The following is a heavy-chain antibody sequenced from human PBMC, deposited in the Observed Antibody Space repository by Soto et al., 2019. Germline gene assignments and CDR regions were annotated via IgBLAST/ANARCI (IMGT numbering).Heavy chain of an antibody. J-gene: IGHJ4*02. Sequence: EVQLVESGGGLVKPGGSLRLSCAASGFTFSNVWMIWVRQAPGKGLAWIGRIKSKAAGEITDYAAVVTGRFTISRDDSKDTVFLQMNSLAPEDTAMYYCATGASFSGSVFDYWGQGTLVTVSS. CDR1: GFTFSNVW. V-gene: IGHV3-15*01. CDR3: ATGASFSGSVFDY. CDR2: IKSKAAGEIT. D-gene: IGHD1-26*01.